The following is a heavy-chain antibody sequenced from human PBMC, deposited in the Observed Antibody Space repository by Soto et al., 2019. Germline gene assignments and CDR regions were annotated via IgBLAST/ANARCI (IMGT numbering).Heavy chain of an antibody. CDR2: INPSGGST. CDR3: ARDLRWELLFDY. Sequence: QVQLVQSGAEVKKPGASVKVSCKASGYTFTSYYMHWVRQAPGQGLEWMGIINPSGGSTSYAQKSQGRVTMTRDTSTSTVYMELSSLRSEDTAVYYCARDLRWELLFDYWGQGTLVTVSS. D-gene: IGHD1-26*01. CDR1: GYTFTSYY. V-gene: IGHV1-46*01. J-gene: IGHJ4*02.